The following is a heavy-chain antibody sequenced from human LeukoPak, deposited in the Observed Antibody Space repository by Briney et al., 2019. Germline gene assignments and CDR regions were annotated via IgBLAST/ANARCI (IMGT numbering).Heavy chain of an antibody. V-gene: IGHV1-2*02. CDR3: ARFPSQLLWFGGGRGQNDY. CDR2: INPNSGGT. J-gene: IGHJ4*02. Sequence: ASVKVSCKASGYTFTGYYMHWVRQAPGQGLEWMGWINPNSGGTNYAQKFQGRVTMTRDTSISTAYMELSRLRSDDTAVYYCARFPSQLLWFGGGRGQNDYWGQGTLVTVSS. CDR1: GYTFTGYY. D-gene: IGHD3-10*01.